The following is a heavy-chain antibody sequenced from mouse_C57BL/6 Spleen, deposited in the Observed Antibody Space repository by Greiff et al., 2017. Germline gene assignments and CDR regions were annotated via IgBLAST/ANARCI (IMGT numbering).Heavy chain of an antibody. J-gene: IGHJ1*03. CDR1: GFSLTSYG. D-gene: IGHD4-1*01. Sequence: VHLVESGPGLVQPSQSLSITCTVSGFSLTSYGVHWVRQPPGKGLEWLGVIWSGGSTDYNAAFISRLSISKDNSKSQVFFKMNSLQADDTAIYYCAKNLGRGYFDVWGTGTTVTVSS. CDR3: AKNLGRGYFDV. V-gene: IGHV2-4*01. CDR2: IWSGGST.